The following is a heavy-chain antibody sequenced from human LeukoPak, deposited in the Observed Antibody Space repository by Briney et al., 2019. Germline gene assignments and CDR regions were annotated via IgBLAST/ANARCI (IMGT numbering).Heavy chain of an antibody. Sequence: ASVKVSCKASGYTFTSYYMHWVRQAPGQGLEWMGIINPSGGSTSYAQKFQGRVTMTTNTSTSTAYMELRSLRSDDTAMYYCARGIYYDSSGYYGHWGQGTLVTVSS. J-gene: IGHJ4*02. D-gene: IGHD3-22*01. CDR3: ARGIYYDSSGYYGH. CDR1: GYTFTSYY. V-gene: IGHV1-46*01. CDR2: INPSGGST.